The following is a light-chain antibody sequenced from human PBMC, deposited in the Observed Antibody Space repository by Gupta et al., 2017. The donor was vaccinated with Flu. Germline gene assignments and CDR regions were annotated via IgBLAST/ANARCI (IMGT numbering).Light chain of an antibody. Sequence: VIPGEPASISCRSSQSLLHSNGYNYLDWYLQKPGQSPQLLIYLGSSRASGVPDRFSGSGSGTDFTLKISRVEAEDVGVYYCMQALQTPYTFGQGTKLEIK. CDR1: QSLLHSNGYNY. J-gene: IGKJ2*01. V-gene: IGKV2-28*01. CDR2: LGS. CDR3: MQALQTPYT.